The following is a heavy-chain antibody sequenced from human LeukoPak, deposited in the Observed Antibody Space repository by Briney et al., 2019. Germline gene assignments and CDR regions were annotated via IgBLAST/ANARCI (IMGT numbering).Heavy chain of an antibody. D-gene: IGHD2-2*01. Sequence: RPSETLSLTCAVYGGSFSGYYWSWIRQPPGKRLGWIGEINHSGSTNYNPSLKSRVTISVDTSKNQFSLKLSSVTAADTAVYYCARAVPGYCSSTSCYQFDYWGQGTLVTVSS. CDR3: ARAVPGYCSSTSCYQFDY. J-gene: IGHJ4*02. CDR1: GGSFSGYY. V-gene: IGHV4-34*01. CDR2: INHSGST.